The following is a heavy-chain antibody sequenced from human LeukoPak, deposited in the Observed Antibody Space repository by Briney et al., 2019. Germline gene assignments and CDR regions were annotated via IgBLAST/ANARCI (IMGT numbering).Heavy chain of an antibody. J-gene: IGHJ4*02. CDR2: ISNDGSNK. V-gene: IGHV3-30-3*01. CDR3: ARDRDYYDSSGYHDPEFDY. CDR1: GFTFSSYA. D-gene: IGHD3-22*01. Sequence: GRSLRLSCAASGFTFSSYAMHWVRQAPGKGLEWVAVISNDGSNKYYADSVKGRFTISRDNSKNTLYLQMNSLRAEDTAVYYCARDRDYYDSSGYHDPEFDYWGQGTLVTVSS.